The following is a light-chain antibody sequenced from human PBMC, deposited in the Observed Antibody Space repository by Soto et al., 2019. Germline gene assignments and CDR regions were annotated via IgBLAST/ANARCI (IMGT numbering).Light chain of an antibody. Sequence: EFVLTQSPGTLSLSPGERATLSCRASQRIARTYLAWYQQKPGQAPRLLIYDISTRATGIPDRFSASGSGTDFTLTISGLETEDFAVYYCQQYGYSPITFGQGTRLEIK. CDR3: QQYGYSPIT. V-gene: IGKV3-20*01. CDR2: DIS. J-gene: IGKJ5*01. CDR1: QRIARTY.